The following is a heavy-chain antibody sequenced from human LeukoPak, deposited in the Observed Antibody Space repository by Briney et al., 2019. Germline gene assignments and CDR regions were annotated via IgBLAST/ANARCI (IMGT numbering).Heavy chain of an antibody. D-gene: IGHD3-10*01. J-gene: IGHJ4*02. Sequence: GGSLRLSCAASGFTFSSYGMHWVRQAPGKGLEWVAFIRYDGSNKYYGDSVKGRSTISRDNSKNTLYLQMNSLRAEDTAVYYCAKDANYYGSGSPPDYWGQGTLVTVSS. CDR1: GFTFSSYG. CDR3: AKDANYYGSGSPPDY. V-gene: IGHV3-30*02. CDR2: IRYDGSNK.